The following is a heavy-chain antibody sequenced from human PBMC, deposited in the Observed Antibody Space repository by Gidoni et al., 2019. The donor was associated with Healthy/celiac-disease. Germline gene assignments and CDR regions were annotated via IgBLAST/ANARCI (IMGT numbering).Heavy chain of an antibody. CDR3: ARQATGYSSSWYDY. D-gene: IGHD6-13*01. V-gene: IGHV4-39*01. Sequence: QLQLQESGPGLVKPSETLSLTCTVSGGSISSSSYYWGWIRQPPGKGLEWIGSIYYSGSTYYNPSLKSRVTISVDTSKNQFSLKLSSVTAADTAAYYCARQATGYSSSWYDYWGQGTLVTVSS. J-gene: IGHJ4*02. CDR2: IYYSGST. CDR1: GGSISSSSYY.